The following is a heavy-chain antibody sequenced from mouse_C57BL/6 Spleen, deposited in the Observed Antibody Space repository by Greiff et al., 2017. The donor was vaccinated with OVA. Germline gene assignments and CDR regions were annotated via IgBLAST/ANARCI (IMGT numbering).Heavy chain of an antibody. CDR3: ARGITTVVATESWFAY. D-gene: IGHD1-1*01. CDR1: GYTFTSYW. CDR2: IDPNSGGT. J-gene: IGHJ3*01. V-gene: IGHV1-72*01. Sequence: QVQLQQPGAELVKPGASVKLSCKASGYTFTSYWMHWVKQRPGRGLEWIGRIDPNSGGTKYDEKFKSKATLTVDKPSSTAYMQLSSLTSEDSAVYYCARGITTVVATESWFAYWGQGTLVTVSA.